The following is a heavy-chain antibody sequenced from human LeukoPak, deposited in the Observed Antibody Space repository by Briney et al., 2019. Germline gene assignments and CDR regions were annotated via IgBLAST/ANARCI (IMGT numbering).Heavy chain of an antibody. J-gene: IGHJ4*02. Sequence: ASVKVSCKASGYTFTSYDINWVRQATGQGLEWMGWMNPNSGNTGCAQKFQGRVTMTRNTSINTAYMELSSLRSEDTAIYYCARGVGIVSTISKKHFDDWGQGTLVTVSS. CDR2: MNPNSGNT. D-gene: IGHD5/OR15-5a*01. CDR3: ARGVGIVSTISKKHFDD. V-gene: IGHV1-8*01. CDR1: GYTFTSYD.